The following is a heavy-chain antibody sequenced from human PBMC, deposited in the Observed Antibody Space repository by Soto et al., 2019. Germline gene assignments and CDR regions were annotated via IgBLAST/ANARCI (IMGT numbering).Heavy chain of an antibody. V-gene: IGHV3-23*01. Sequence: VGSLRLSCAASGFRLIDYGMTWVRQAPGKGLEWVSSISSSGGSTYYADSVKGRVTISRDSSKNTLYLQVNSLSPEDTAVYYCAKNRGTYYRILEHWGQGALVTVSS. CDR3: AKNRGTYYRILEH. CDR2: ISSSGGST. J-gene: IGHJ4*02. CDR1: GFRLIDYG. D-gene: IGHD1-26*01.